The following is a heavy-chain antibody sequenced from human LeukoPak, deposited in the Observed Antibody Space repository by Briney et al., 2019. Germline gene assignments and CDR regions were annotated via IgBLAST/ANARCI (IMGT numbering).Heavy chain of an antibody. J-gene: IGHJ4*02. CDR3: ARLYSSGWFSDY. V-gene: IGHV4-39*07. CDR1: GGSISSSSYY. Sequence: SETLSLTCTVSGGSISSSSYYWGWIRQPPEKGLEWIGEINHSGSTNYNPPLKSRVTISVDTSKNQFSLKLSSVTAADTAVYYCARLYSSGWFSDYWGQGILVTVSS. D-gene: IGHD6-19*01. CDR2: INHSGST.